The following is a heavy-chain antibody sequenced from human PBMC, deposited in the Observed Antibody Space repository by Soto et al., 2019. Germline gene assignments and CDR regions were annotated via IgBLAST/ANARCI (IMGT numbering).Heavy chain of an antibody. CDR2: ISSSSSYI. J-gene: IGHJ3*02. CDR1: GFTFRSYS. Sequence: EVQLVESGGGLVKPGGSLRLSCAASGFTFRSYSMNWVRQAPGKGLEWVSSISSSSSYIYYADSVKGRFTISRDNAKNSLYLQMNSLRAEDTAVYYCARSEAGTRDGAFDIWGQGTMVTVSS. V-gene: IGHV3-21*01. CDR3: ARSEAGTRDGAFDI. D-gene: IGHD6-19*01.